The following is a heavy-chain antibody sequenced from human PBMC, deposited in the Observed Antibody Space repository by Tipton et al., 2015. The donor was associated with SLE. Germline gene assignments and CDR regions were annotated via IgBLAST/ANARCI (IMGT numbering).Heavy chain of an antibody. CDR2: ISGSGGST. Sequence: GSLRLSCAASGFTFSSYAMSWVRQAPGKGLEWVSAISGSGGSTYYADSVKGRFTISRDNSKNTLYLQMNSLRAEDTAVYYCAKDLRCSGGSCYYFDLWGRGTLVTVSS. D-gene: IGHD2-15*01. CDR1: GFTFSSYA. CDR3: AKDLRCSGGSCYYFDL. V-gene: IGHV3-23*01. J-gene: IGHJ2*01.